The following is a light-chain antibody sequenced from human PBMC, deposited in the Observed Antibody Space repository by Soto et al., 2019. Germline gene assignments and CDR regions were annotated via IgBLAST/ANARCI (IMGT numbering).Light chain of an antibody. Sequence: AIRMTQSPSSFSASPGDRVTITCRASQGISSYLAWYQQKPGKAPKLLIYAASTLQSGVPSRFSGSGSGTDFTFTISCLQSEDFATYYCQQYYSYPPSFTFGPGTKVDIK. CDR3: QQYYSYPPSFT. CDR2: AAS. V-gene: IGKV1-8*01. CDR1: QGISSY. J-gene: IGKJ3*01.